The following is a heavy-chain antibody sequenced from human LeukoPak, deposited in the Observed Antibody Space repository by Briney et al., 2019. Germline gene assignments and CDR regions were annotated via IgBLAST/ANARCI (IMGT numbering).Heavy chain of an antibody. CDR3: ARKTKTANRGFDP. D-gene: IGHD2-21*02. CDR2: INHNGST. J-gene: IGHJ5*02. V-gene: IGHV4-34*01. CDR1: GGSFSGYY. Sequence: SETLSLTCAVYGGSFSGYYWSWIRQPPGKGLEWIGEINHNGSTNYNPSLKSRVTISVDTSKNQFSLKLSSVTAADTAVYYCARKTKTANRGFDPWGQGTLVTVSS.